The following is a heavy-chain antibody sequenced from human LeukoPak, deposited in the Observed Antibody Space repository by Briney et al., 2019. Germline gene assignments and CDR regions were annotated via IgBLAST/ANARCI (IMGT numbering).Heavy chain of an antibody. J-gene: IGHJ4*02. V-gene: IGHV3-21*01. CDR3: ARDLRSGTIDY. D-gene: IGHD3-10*01. CDR2: ISDNSNYI. Sequence: GGSLRLSCVASGFTFNTYSMNWVRQAPGKGLEWVSSISDNSNYIYYSDSVEGRFTISRDNAKNSLYLQMNSLRAEDTAVYYCARDLRSGTIDYWGQGTLVTVSS. CDR1: GFTFNTYS.